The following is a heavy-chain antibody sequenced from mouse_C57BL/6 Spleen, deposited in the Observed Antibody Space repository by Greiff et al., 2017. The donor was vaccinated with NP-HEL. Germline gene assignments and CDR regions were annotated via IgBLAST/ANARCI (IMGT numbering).Heavy chain of an antibody. CDR1: GYTFTSYD. CDR3: ARWNHYYAMDY. CDR2: IYPRDGST. Sequence: LVESGPELVKPGASVKLSCKASGYTFTSYDINWVKQRPGQGLEWIGWIYPRDGSTKYNEKFKGKATLTVDTSSSTAYMELHSLTSEDSAVYFCARWNHYYAMDYWGQGTSVTVSS. V-gene: IGHV1-85*01. J-gene: IGHJ4*01.